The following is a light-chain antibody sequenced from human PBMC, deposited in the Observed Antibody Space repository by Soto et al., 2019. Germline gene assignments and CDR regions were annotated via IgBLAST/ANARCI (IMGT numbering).Light chain of an antibody. J-gene: IGKJ1*01. V-gene: IGKV3-20*01. CDR2: GAS. CDR3: HQYGSLPRT. Sequence: EIVLTQSPGTLSLSPGERATLSCRASQSDSSNYLAWYQQKPGQAPRLLISGASSRATGIPDRFSGSGSGTDFTLTISRLEPEDFAVYYCHQYGSLPRTFGQGTKVDVK. CDR1: QSDSSNY.